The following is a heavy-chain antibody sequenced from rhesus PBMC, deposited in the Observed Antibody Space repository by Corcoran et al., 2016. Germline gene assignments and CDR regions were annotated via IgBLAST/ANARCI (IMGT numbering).Heavy chain of an antibody. V-gene: IGHV4-160*01. CDR1: GGSISSNY. Sequence: QVQLQQWGEGLVKPSETLSLTCAVYGGSISSNYWSWIRQPAGKGLRWIGRIRRGGSTNYNPSLKSRVTISADTSKNQFSLKLSSVTAADTAVYYCAREAPANYWGQGVLVTVSS. CDR2: IRRGGST. J-gene: IGHJ4*01. D-gene: IGHD2-33*01. CDR3: AREAPANY.